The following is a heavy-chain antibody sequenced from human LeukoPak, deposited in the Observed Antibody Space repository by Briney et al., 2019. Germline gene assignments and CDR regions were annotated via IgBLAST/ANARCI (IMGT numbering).Heavy chain of an antibody. Sequence: PSETLSLTCTVSGGSISSYYWSWIRQPPGKGLEWIGYIYYSGSTNYNPSLKSRVTISVDTSKNQFSLKLSSVTAADTAVYYCXXXVGSVSLYYYYMDVWGKGTTVTVSS. V-gene: IGHV4-59*01. J-gene: IGHJ6*03. D-gene: IGHD6-19*01. CDR1: GGSISSYY. CDR3: XXXVGSVSLYYYYMDV. CDR2: IYYSGST.